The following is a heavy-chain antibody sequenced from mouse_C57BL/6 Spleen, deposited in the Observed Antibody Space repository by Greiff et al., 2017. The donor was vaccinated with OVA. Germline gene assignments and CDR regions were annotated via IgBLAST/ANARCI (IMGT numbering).Heavy chain of an antibody. Sequence: VQLKESGPSLVRPSQTLSLTCTVTGFSINSDCYWIWIRQFPGNKLEYIGYTFYSGITYYNPSLESRTYITRDSSKNQFSLKLSSVTTEDTATYYCARAPTTNWYFDVWGTGTTVTVSS. CDR3: ARAPTTNWYFDV. D-gene: IGHD1-1*01. CDR1: GFSINSDCY. CDR2: TFYSGIT. V-gene: IGHV3-3*01. J-gene: IGHJ1*03.